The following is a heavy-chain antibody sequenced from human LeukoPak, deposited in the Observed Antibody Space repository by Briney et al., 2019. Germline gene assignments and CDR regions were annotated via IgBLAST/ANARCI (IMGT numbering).Heavy chain of an antibody. D-gene: IGHD6-19*01. CDR2: INPNSGGT. CDR3: ARGVHGAVAGTALDY. J-gene: IGHJ4*02. V-gene: IGHV1-2*02. CDR1: GYTFTGYY. Sequence: ASVKVSCKASGYTFTGYYMHWVRQAPGQGLEWMGWINPNSGGTNYAQKFQGRVTMTRDTSISTAYMELSRLRSDDTAVYYCARGVHGAVAGTALDYWGQGTLVTVSS.